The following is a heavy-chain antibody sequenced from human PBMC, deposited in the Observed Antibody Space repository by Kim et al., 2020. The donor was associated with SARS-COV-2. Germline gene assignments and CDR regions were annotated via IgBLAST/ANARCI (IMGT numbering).Heavy chain of an antibody. J-gene: IGHJ4*02. CDR3: ARGFDY. CDR1: GGSISSYY. V-gene: IGHV4-59*01. CDR2: IYYSGST. Sequence: SQTLSITCTVAGGSISSYYWSWIRQPPGKGLEWIGYIYYSGSTNYNPSLNSRVTISVDTSKNQFSLKLSTVTAADTVVYYCARGFDYWGQGTLVTVSS.